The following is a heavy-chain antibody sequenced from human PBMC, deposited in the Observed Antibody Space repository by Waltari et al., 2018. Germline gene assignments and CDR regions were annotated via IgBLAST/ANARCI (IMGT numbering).Heavy chain of an antibody. J-gene: IGHJ6*02. CDR1: GFTFSSSS. V-gene: IGHV3-21*01. CDR3: ARDLYPQAQQRYNAMDI. CDR2: MNEGGSYI. Sequence: EVQLVAAGGGLVKPGGSLRISCAASGFTFSSSSVHWVRRAPGKGREWVAAMNEGGSYIYYAHSMKGRLTISRDNAKNSLFLQMNSLRAEDTAVYYCARDLYPQAQQRYNAMDIWGQGTTVTVSS.